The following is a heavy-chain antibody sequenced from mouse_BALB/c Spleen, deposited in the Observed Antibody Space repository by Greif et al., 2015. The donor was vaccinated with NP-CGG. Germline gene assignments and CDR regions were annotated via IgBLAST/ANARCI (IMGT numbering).Heavy chain of an antibody. CDR3: GSRAMDY. CDR2: IWAGGST. V-gene: IGHV2-9*02. D-gene: IGHD1-1*01. Sequence: QVQLKHSGPGLVALSQSLSITCTVSGFSLTSYGVHWVRPPPGKGLEWLGVIWAGGSTNYNSALMSRLSISKDNSKSQVFLKMNSLQTDDTAMYYCGSRAMDYWGQGTSVTVSS. CDR1: GFSLTSYG. J-gene: IGHJ4*01.